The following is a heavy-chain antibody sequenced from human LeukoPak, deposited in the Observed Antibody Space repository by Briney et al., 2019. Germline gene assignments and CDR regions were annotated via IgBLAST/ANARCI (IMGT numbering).Heavy chain of an antibody. V-gene: IGHV3-21*01. CDR1: GFTFSSYS. Sequence: GGSLRPSCAASGFTFSSYSMNWVRQAPGKGLEWVSSISSSSSYIYYADSVKGRFTISRDNAKNSLYLQMNSLRAEDTAVYYCARMKRIAVAGTRYFDYWGQGTLVTVSS. CDR2: ISSSSSYI. D-gene: IGHD6-19*01. CDR3: ARMKRIAVAGTRYFDY. J-gene: IGHJ4*02.